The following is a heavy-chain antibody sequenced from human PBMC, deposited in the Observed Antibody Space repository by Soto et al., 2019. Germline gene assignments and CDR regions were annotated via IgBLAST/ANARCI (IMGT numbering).Heavy chain of an antibody. J-gene: IGHJ4*02. Sequence: SETWSLPCTVSGGSISSYYWNGIRQPPGKGLEWIGYIYYSGSTNYNPSLKSRVTISVDTSKNQFSLKLTSVTAADTAVYYCASMGYHYGSGSYPLDYWGQGTLVTVSS. D-gene: IGHD3-10*01. CDR1: GGSISSYY. V-gene: IGHV4-59*01. CDR3: ASMGYHYGSGSYPLDY. CDR2: IYYSGST.